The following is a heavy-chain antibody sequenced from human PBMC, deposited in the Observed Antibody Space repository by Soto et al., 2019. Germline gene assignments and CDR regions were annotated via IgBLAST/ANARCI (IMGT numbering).Heavy chain of an antibody. V-gene: IGHV4-39*01. D-gene: IGHD6-6*01. Sequence: QLQLQESGPGLVKPSETLSLTCTVSGGSISSSSYYWGWIRQPPGKGPEWLGCVYYSGSTYYHPSLKSRVTISVDTSKNQFSLKLSSVTAADTAVYYCARPYSGSVSDAFDIWGQGTMVTVSA. J-gene: IGHJ3*02. CDR2: VYYSGST. CDR1: GGSISSSSYY. CDR3: ARPYSGSVSDAFDI.